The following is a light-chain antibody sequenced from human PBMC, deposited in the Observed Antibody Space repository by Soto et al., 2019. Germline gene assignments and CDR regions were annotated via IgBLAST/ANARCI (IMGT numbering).Light chain of an antibody. CDR3: QRYNNWPLT. J-gene: IGKJ4*01. CDR2: EAS. CDR1: QTIGRW. V-gene: IGKV1-5*01. Sequence: DIHMTQSPSTLSASVGDRVTITCRAGQTIGRWLAWYQLKPGKAPKFLIYEASTLEGGVPSRFSGSGSGTEFTLTINSLQSEDFAVYYCQRYNNWPLTFGGGTKVDIK.